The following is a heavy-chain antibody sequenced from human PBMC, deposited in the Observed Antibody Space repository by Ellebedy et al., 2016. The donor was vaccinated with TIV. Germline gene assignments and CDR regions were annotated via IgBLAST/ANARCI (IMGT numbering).Heavy chain of an antibody. CDR1: GFTFSTYA. Sequence: PGGSLRLSCAASGFTFSTYAMSWVRQAPGKGLEWVSFISDSGGHTHYADSVKGRFTISRDNSKTPLYLQMNSLRAEDTAIYYCAKTPTNWGAFDIWGQGTMVTVSS. CDR3: AKTPTNWGAFDI. D-gene: IGHD7-27*01. V-gene: IGHV3-23*01. J-gene: IGHJ3*02. CDR2: ISDSGGHT.